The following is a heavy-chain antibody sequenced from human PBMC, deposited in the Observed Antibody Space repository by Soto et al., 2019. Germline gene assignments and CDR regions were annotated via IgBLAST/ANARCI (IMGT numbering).Heavy chain of an antibody. CDR3: ARGNQYSSSGYTWFDP. CDR2: IIPVFGTV. J-gene: IGHJ5*02. Sequence: QVQLVQSGAEVKKPGSSVMVSCKASGGALSSYTISWVRQAPGQGFEWLGGIIPVFGTVKYAQRFQGRVTITPDESTGTVYMELSSLRSEDTAVYYCARGNQYSSSGYTWFDPWGQGTLVIVSS. V-gene: IGHV1-69*01. D-gene: IGHD6-13*01. CDR1: GGALSSYT.